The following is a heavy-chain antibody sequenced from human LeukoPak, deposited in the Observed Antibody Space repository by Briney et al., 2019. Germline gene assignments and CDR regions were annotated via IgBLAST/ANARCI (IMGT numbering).Heavy chain of an antibody. D-gene: IGHD6-13*01. CDR1: GYTFTSYA. CDR2: IYPGDSDT. Sequence: KVSCKASGYTFTSYAMHWVRQMPGKGLEWMGIIYPGDSDTRYSPSFQGQVTISADKSISTAYLQWSSLKASDTAMYYCARRAAAGTVDWFVPWGQGTLVTVSS. CDR3: ARRAAAGTVDWFVP. V-gene: IGHV5-51*01. J-gene: IGHJ5*02.